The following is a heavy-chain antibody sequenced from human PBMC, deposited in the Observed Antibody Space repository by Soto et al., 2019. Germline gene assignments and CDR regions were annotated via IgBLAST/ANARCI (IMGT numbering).Heavy chain of an antibody. Sequence: QVQLVQSGAEVKKPGSSVRVSGKASGTIFSSYTISWVRQAPGQGLEWMGRIIPILGETNSAQKFQGRVTLTADKSTNTAYMELNSLRLEDTALYYCARGLGGRMDDWGQGTTVTDSS. D-gene: IGHD3-16*01. CDR2: IIPILGET. J-gene: IGHJ6*02. CDR3: ARGLGGRMDD. V-gene: IGHV1-69*08. CDR1: GTIFSSYT.